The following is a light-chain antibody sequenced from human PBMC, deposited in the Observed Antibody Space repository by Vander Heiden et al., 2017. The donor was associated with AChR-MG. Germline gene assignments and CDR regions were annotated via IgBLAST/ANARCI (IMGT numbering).Light chain of an antibody. J-gene: IGKJ4*01. CDR1: QSLLHSDGKTS. CDR3: RQAVHLPLT. CDR2: EIF. V-gene: IGKV2-29*02. Sequence: DIVLTQTPLSLSVTPGQSASISCKSSQSLLHSDGKTSLYWYLQKPGQSPQLLIYEIFRRFSGVPERFSGSGSGTDFTLKISRVEAEDVGIYYCRQAVHLPLTFGGGTKVEIK.